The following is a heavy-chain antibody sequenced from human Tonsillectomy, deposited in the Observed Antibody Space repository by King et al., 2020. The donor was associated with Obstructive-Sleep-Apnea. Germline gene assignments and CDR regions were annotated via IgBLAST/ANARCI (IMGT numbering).Heavy chain of an antibody. CDR1: GGSISSSTYY. V-gene: IGHV4-39*07. Sequence: QLQESGPGLVKPSETLSLTCTVSGGSISSSTYYWGWIRQPPGKGLEWIGSIYYSGSTYYNPSLKSRVTISVDTSKNQFSLKLSSVTAADTAVYYCARDCYYDSSGYPDAFDIWGQGTMVTVSS. J-gene: IGHJ3*02. D-gene: IGHD3-22*01. CDR2: IYYSGST. CDR3: ARDCYYDSSGYPDAFDI.